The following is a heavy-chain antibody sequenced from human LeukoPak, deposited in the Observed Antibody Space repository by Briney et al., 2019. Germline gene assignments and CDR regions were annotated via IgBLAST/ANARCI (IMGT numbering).Heavy chain of an antibody. V-gene: IGHV3-30*02. J-gene: IGHJ1*01. Sequence: GGSLRLSCAASGFTFSSYGMHWVRQAPGKGLEWVAFIRYDGSNEYYADSVKGRFTISRDNAKNSLYLQMNSLRAEDTAVYYCARGDSSGILTFPDEYFQHWGQGTLVTVSS. CDR2: IRYDGSNE. CDR3: ARGDSSGILTFPDEYFQH. D-gene: IGHD3-22*01. CDR1: GFTFSSYG.